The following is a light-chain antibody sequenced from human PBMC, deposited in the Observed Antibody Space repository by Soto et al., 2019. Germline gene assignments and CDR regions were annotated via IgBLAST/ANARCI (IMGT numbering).Light chain of an antibody. J-gene: IGKJ4*01. CDR1: QGIGVY. Sequence: DIQMTQSPSSLSASLGDIVTITCRASQGIGVYLAWFQQKPGNAPKLLIYAASTLQSGVPSRFSGSGSGTGFTLTISGLQPEDVATYYCQKYNSAPLTFGGGTMLEIK. V-gene: IGKV1-27*01. CDR2: AAS. CDR3: QKYNSAPLT.